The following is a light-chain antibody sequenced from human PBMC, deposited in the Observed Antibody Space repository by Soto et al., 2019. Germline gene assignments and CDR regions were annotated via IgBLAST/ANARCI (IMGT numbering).Light chain of an antibody. CDR2: DVS. Sequence: QSVLTQPRSVSGSPGQSVTISCTGTSTDVGGYNYVSWYQHHPGKAPKLLVYDVSNRPSGVSNRFSGSKSGNTASLTISGLQAEDEADYFCNSYTSSSTPYVFATGTKVTVL. J-gene: IGLJ1*01. CDR3: NSYTSSSTPYV. V-gene: IGLV2-14*03. CDR1: STDVGGYNY.